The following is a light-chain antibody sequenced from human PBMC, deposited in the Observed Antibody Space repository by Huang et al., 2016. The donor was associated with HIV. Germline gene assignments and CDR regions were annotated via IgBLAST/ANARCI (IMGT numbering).Light chain of an antibody. Sequence: AIQLTQSPSSLSASVGDRVTITCRASQDITNDLVWYQQKPGKAPNLLISAASTLRSGVPSRFSGSGSGTDFTLTISSLQPEDFATYFCLQDFNYPRTFGQGTRVEIK. V-gene: IGKV1-6*02. J-gene: IGKJ1*01. CDR1: QDITND. CDR2: AAS. CDR3: LQDFNYPRT.